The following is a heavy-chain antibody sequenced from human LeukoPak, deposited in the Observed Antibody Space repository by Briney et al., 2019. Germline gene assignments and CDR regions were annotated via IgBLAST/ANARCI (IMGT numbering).Heavy chain of an antibody. D-gene: IGHD6-13*01. Sequence: PSEALSLTCTVSGGSISSSNYYWGWIRQPPGKGLECIGSVYYSGNTYYNPSLKSRVTISVDTSKNQFSLKLSSVTAADTAVYYCARAVTSSSSWYKWVNWFDPWGQGTLATVSS. CDR3: ARAVTSSSSWYKWVNWFDP. J-gene: IGHJ5*02. CDR2: VYYSGNT. V-gene: IGHV4-39*07. CDR1: GGSISSSNYY.